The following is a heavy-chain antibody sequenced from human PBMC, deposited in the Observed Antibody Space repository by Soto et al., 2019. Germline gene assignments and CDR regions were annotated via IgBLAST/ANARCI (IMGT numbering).Heavy chain of an antibody. Sequence: DVQLVESGGGLVQPGGSLRLSCAASGFTFNNYWMHWVRQAPGKGLMWVSRINTDGTRTTYADSVKGRFAISRDNAKNTVYLQMNSLRADDTAVYFCARVKSGSYDWSDPWGQGTLVTGSS. CDR2: INTDGTRT. CDR1: GFTFNNYW. CDR3: ARVKSGSYDWSDP. J-gene: IGHJ5*02. V-gene: IGHV3-74*01. D-gene: IGHD3-10*01.